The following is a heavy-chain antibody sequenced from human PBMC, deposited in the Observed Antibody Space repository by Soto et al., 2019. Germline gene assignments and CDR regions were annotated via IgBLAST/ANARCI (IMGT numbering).Heavy chain of an antibody. J-gene: IGHJ4*02. D-gene: IGHD6-19*01. CDR2: IYHSGST. CDR3: AGGAVAGTSPAY. CDR1: SGSITSSNW. V-gene: IGHV4-4*02. Sequence: QVQLQESGPGLVKPSGTLSLTCAVSSGSITSSNWWSWVRQPPGKGLEWIGEIYHSGSTNYNPSLKSRVTISVDKAKNVFSLKLSSVTAADTAMYYCAGGAVAGTSPAYWGQGTLVTVSS.